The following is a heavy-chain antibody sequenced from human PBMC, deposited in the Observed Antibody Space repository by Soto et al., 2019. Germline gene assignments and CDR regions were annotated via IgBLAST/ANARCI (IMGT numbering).Heavy chain of an antibody. CDR2: ISHSGGKF. Sequence: QVQVVESGGGLVKPGGSLRLSCSASGFTLSDYSVTWIRQAPGKGLEWLTSISHSGGKFSYANSIRGRFTVSRDNAKTSVHLDLTNLRVEDTAVYFCARDATMYGVGGWLHYGLDVWGQGTTVTVSS. CDR1: GFTLSDYS. V-gene: IGHV3-11*01. CDR3: ARDATMYGVGGWLHYGLDV. J-gene: IGHJ6*02. D-gene: IGHD3-3*01.